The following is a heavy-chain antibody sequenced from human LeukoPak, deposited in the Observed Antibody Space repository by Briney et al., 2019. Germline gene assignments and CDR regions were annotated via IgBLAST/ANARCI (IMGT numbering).Heavy chain of an antibody. V-gene: IGHV3-64*01. D-gene: IGHD4-17*01. CDR3: ARALEDYGDYPSGY. Sequence: GGSLRLSCAASGFTFSSCAIHWVRQAPGKGLEYVSAISSNGGSTYYANSVKGRFTISRDNSKNTLYLQMGSLRAEDMAVYYCARALEDYGDYPSGYWGQGTLVTVSS. CDR1: GFTFSSCA. CDR2: ISSNGGST. J-gene: IGHJ4*02.